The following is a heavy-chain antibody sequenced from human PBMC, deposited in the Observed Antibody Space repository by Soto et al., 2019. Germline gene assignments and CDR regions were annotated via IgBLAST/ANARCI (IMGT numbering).Heavy chain of an antibody. V-gene: IGHV4-4*02. J-gene: IGHJ4*02. CDR1: GVSLTSGNW. CDR3: ARLVYATRLNYMYFDF. D-gene: IGHD2-2*01. Sequence: SETLSLTCAVSGVSLTSGNWWTWVRRSPQRGLEYIGEIFHDGTANYYPSFERRVAMSVDTSRNQFSLKLTSVTAADTAVYFCARLVYATRLNYMYFDFWGPGTLVTLSS. CDR2: IFHDGTA.